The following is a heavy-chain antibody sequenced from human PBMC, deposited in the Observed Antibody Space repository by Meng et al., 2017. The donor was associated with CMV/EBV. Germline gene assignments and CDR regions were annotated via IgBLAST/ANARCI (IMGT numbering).Heavy chain of an antibody. V-gene: IGHV4-4*07. D-gene: IGHD2-2*01. CDR1: GGSISSYY. J-gene: IGHJ5*02. Sequence: QVQLKESGPGLVTPSETLSLTCTVSGGSISSYYWSWIRQPAGKGLEWIGRIYTSGSTNYNPSLKSRVTMSVDTSKNQFSLKLSSVTAADTDVYYCARDLMNCSSTSCANWFDPWGQGTLVTVSS. CDR3: ARDLMNCSSTSCANWFDP. CDR2: IYTSGST.